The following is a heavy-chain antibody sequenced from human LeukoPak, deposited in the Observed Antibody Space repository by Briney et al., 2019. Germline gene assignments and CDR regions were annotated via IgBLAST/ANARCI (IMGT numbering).Heavy chain of an antibody. V-gene: IGHV1-2*02. CDR3: ATQATSGWHFS. CDR1: GYTFTGYY. Sequence: ASVKVSCKASGYTFTGYYMHWVRQAPGQGPEWMGWINPNSGGTNYAQKFQGRVTMTRDTPLSTVYMELSRLRSDDTAVYYCATQATSGWHFSWGQGTLVTVSS. J-gene: IGHJ5*02. D-gene: IGHD6-19*01. CDR2: INPNSGGT.